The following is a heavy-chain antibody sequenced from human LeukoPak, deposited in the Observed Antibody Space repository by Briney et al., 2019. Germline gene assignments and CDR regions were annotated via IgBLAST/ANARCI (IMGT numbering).Heavy chain of an antibody. CDR3: AGFSITIFGVVSPYYFDY. Sequence: SETLSLTRTVSGGSISSSSYYWGWIRQPPGKGLEWIGSIYYSGSTYYNPSLKSRVTISVDTSKNQFSLKLSSVTAADTAVYYCAGFSITIFGVVSPYYFDYWGQGTLVTVSS. V-gene: IGHV4-39*01. J-gene: IGHJ4*02. CDR1: GGSISSSSYY. CDR2: IYYSGST. D-gene: IGHD3-3*01.